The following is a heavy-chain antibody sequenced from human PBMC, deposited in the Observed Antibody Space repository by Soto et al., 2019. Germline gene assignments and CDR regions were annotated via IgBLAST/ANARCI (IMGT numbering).Heavy chain of an antibody. Sequence: QVQLVESGGGVVQPGRSLRLSCAASGFTFSSYAMHWVRQAPGKGLEWVAVISYDGSNKYYADSVKGRFTISRDNSKNTLYLQMNSLRADDTAVYYCARDLLMRPSYYYYGMDVWGQGTTVTVSS. J-gene: IGHJ6*02. CDR2: ISYDGSNK. CDR1: GFTFSSYA. V-gene: IGHV3-30-3*01. CDR3: ARDLLMRPSYYYYGMDV. D-gene: IGHD2-8*01.